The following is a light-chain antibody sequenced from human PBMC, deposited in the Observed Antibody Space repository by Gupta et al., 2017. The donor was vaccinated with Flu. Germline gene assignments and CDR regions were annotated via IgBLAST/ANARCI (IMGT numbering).Light chain of an antibody. Sequence: QASTTSGTGTSSDGGGYNHVSWDQQHPGNAPKLMIYDGTKGPAGVPDRFSGSKSGNTASLTIAGLQAEDEADYYCCAYAGGLSVFGTGTKVTVL. CDR2: DGT. CDR1: SSDGGGYNH. CDR3: CAYAGGLSV. V-gene: IGLV2-11*01. J-gene: IGLJ1*01.